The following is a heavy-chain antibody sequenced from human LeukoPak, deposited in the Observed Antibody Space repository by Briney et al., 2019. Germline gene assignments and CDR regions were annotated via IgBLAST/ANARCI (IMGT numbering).Heavy chain of an antibody. V-gene: IGHV1-24*01. CDR3: ATVQIPRFIGYHWFDP. D-gene: IGHD3-16*02. Sequence: ASVTVSCKFSGYSVTELSMHWVRLPPGKGLEWVGGFDPEDSETIYAQKFQGRVTMTEDTSTDTAYMELSSLRSDDTAVYYCATVQIPRFIGYHWFDPWGQGTLVTVSS. CDR1: GYSVTELS. J-gene: IGHJ5*02. CDR2: FDPEDSET.